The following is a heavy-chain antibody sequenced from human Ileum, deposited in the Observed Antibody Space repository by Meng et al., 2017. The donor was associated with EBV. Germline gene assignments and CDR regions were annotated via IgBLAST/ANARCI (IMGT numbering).Heavy chain of an antibody. V-gene: IGHV4-61*08. J-gene: IGHJ4*02. D-gene: IGHD6-19*01. CDR2: IYNSGST. Sequence: QVLVQEWAPGLVKPSETLSLTCSVSVGSVSSGGNYWSWIRQPPGKGLEWIGYIYNSGSTNYNPSLKSRVTISVDTSKNQFSLKLSSVTAADTAVYYCARDGYSSGSDWGQGTLVTVSS. CDR3: ARDGYSSGSD. CDR1: VGSVSSGGNY.